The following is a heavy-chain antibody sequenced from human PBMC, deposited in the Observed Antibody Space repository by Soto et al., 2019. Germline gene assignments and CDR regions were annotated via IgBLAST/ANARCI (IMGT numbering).Heavy chain of an antibody. CDR3: AKGGRTSSSWYGEGMDY. CDR1: GFTFTSYG. J-gene: IGHJ4*02. D-gene: IGHD6-13*01. V-gene: IGHV3-30*18. Sequence: QVRLVESGGGVVQPGTSLRLSCAASGFTFTSYGMHWVRQAPGKGLEWVAVISYDGRYKYYGDSVKGRFTISRDNSKNTLDLQMNSLRAEETAVYFCAKGGRTSSSWYGEGMDYWGQGTLVTVSS. CDR2: ISYDGRYK.